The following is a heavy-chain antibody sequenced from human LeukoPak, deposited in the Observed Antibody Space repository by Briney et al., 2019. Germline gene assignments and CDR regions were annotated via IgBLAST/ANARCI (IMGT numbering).Heavy chain of an antibody. Sequence: ASVKVSCKASGYTFINYYVHWVRQAPGQGLQWLRMINPSGGSTVYAQMLQGRLTMTTDMSTRTVYMELNSLTSEDTAVYYCARGRTTQSYASSGFYPRDYWGQGTLVTVSS. CDR2: INPSGGST. CDR3: ARGRTTQSYASSGFYPRDY. V-gene: IGHV1-46*01. J-gene: IGHJ4*02. D-gene: IGHD3-22*01. CDR1: GYTFINYY.